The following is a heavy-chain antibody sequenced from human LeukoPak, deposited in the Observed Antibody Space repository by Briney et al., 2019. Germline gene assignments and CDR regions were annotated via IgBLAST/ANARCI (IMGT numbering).Heavy chain of an antibody. Sequence: GGSLRLSCAASGFTFSSYAMSWVRQAPGKGLEWVSYISSSGSTIYYADSVKGRFTISRDNAKNSLYLQMNSLRAEDTAVYYCARGHPYYDFWSGYRPNGMDVWGQGTTVTVSS. V-gene: IGHV3-48*04. CDR3: ARGHPYYDFWSGYRPNGMDV. J-gene: IGHJ6*02. D-gene: IGHD3-3*01. CDR2: ISSSGSTI. CDR1: GFTFSSYA.